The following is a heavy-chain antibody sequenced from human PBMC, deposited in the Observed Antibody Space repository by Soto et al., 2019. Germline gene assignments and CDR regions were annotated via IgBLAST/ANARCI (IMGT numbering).Heavy chain of an antibody. CDR1: GYSFTSYW. CDR3: ARCARYDFWSGYYTGIDSYYYGMDV. V-gene: IGHV5-51*01. CDR2: IYPGDSDT. Sequence: GESLKISCKGSGYSFTSYWIGWMRQMPGKGLEWVGIIYPGDSDTRYSPSFQGQVTISADKSISTAYLQWSSLKASDTAMYYCARCARYDFWSGYYTGIDSYYYGMDVWGQGTTVTVSS. D-gene: IGHD3-3*01. J-gene: IGHJ6*02.